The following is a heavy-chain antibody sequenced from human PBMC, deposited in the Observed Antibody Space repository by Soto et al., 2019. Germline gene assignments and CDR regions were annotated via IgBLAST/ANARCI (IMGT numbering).Heavy chain of an antibody. D-gene: IGHD2-15*01. CDR1: GGSITSYY. Sequence: SETLSLTCTVSGGSITSYYWSWIRQPPGKGLEWIGYISYSGSTSYNPSLKSRVTISRDTSSNQFSLNLTSVTAADTAFYFCARDTVVTPTSRSSFEPWGQGTLVTVSS. J-gene: IGHJ5*02. CDR3: ARDTVVTPTSRSSFEP. CDR2: ISYSGST. V-gene: IGHV4-59*01.